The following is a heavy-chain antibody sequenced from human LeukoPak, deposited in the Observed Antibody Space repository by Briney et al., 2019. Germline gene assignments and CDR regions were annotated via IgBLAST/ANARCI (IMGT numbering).Heavy chain of an antibody. V-gene: IGHV1-18*01. D-gene: IGHD5-12*01. Sequence: ASVKVSCEASGYSFTDYAIIWVRQAPGQGLQWLGWISVYNGKMDYAQHLQGRVTMATDTSTSTVYMELSSLRSEDTAAYYCARDRAYASGYNAFDMWGQGSMVTVSS. CDR1: GYSFTDYA. CDR3: ARDRAYASGYNAFDM. CDR2: ISVYNGKM. J-gene: IGHJ3*02.